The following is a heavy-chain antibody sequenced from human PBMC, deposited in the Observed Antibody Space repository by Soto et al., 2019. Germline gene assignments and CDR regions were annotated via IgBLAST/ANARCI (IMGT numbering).Heavy chain of an antibody. Sequence: ASVKVSCKASGYTFTSYGISWVRQAPGQGLEWMGWISAYNGNTNYAQKLQGRVTMTTDTSTSTAYMELRSLRSDDTAVYYFARDAHCGGDCYWYYYYGMDVWGQGTTVTVSS. CDR1: GYTFTSYG. CDR2: ISAYNGNT. J-gene: IGHJ6*02. CDR3: ARDAHCGGDCYWYYYYGMDV. D-gene: IGHD2-21*02. V-gene: IGHV1-18*01.